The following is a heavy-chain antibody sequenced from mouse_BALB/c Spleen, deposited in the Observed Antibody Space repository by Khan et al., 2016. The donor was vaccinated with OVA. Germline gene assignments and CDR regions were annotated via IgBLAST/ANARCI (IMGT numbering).Heavy chain of an antibody. D-gene: IGHD4-1*01. CDR1: GFNIKDTY. V-gene: IGHV14-3*02. CDR3: ARDYWDVFAY. J-gene: IGHJ3*01. CDR2: IDPANGNT. Sequence: VQLQQSGAELVKPGASVKLSCTASGFNIKDTYMHWVKQRPEQGLEWIGRIDPANGNTKYDPKFQDKATITADTSSNTADLQLSSLTSEDTAVYYCARDYWDVFAYWGQGTLVTVSA.